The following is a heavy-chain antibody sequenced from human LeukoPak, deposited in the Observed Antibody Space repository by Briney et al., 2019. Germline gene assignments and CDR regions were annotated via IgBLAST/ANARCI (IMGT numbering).Heavy chain of an antibody. J-gene: IGHJ6*04. CDR3: QAEDGIRDFDWSKPTQYYYGMDV. CDR1: GGSFRGYS. CDR2: LNRRGST. D-gene: IGHD3-9*01. V-gene: IGHV4-34*01. Sequence: SETLSHTYAVNGGSFRGYSWSWIRQPPGNGLDPIGELNRRGSTNYNPSLKSLVTISVDTAKNQFSLKLSSVTAADTAVFFFQAEDGIRDFDWSKPTQYYYGMDVWGKGTTVTVSS.